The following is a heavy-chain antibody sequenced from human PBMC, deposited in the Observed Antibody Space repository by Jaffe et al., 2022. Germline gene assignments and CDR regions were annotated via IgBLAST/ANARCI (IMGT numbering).Heavy chain of an antibody. Sequence: EVQVLESGGGLVQPGGSLRLSCAASGFTFSSYAMIWVRQAPGKGLEWVSVISGSGSTTYYADSVKGRFTISRDNSKNTLYLQMNSLRAEDTAIYYCAKDLRYSYGYWGQGTLVTVSS. CDR1: GFTFSSYA. J-gene: IGHJ4*02. CDR2: ISGSGSTT. V-gene: IGHV3-23*01. D-gene: IGHD5-18*01. CDR3: AKDLRYSYGY.